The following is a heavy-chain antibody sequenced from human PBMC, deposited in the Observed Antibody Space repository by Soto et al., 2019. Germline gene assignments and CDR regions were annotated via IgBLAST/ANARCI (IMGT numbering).Heavy chain of an antibody. Sequence: PGGSLRLSCAASGLAFSHAGMNWVRQAPGKGLEWVGRIKKTTDSGIPDYAAPVKCRFTIPRDYSKNTLYLQMNSLKTEDTTRYYCTTENILCGTYVCICQWGQGTQVTVSS. CDR2: IKKTTDSGIP. CDR1: GLAFSHAG. CDR3: TTENILCGTYVCICQ. J-gene: IGHJ4*02. V-gene: IGHV3-15*01. D-gene: IGHD1-26*01.